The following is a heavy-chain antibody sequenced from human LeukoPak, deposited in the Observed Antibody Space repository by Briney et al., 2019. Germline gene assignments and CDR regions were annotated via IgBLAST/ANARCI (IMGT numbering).Heavy chain of an antibody. Sequence: GASVKVSCKASGYTFSSSGISWVRQAPGQGLEWMEWISVYSVTTNQAQKFQGRVTMTTDTPTSTAYLELSSLRSEDSAVYYCAIPGGQWLEAPYDYWGQGTLVTVSS. J-gene: IGHJ4*02. CDR2: ISVYSVTT. V-gene: IGHV1-18*01. D-gene: IGHD6-19*01. CDR1: GYTFSSSG. CDR3: AIPGGQWLEAPYDY.